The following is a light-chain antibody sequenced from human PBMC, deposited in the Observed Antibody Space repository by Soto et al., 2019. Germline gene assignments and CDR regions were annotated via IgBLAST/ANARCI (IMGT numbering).Light chain of an antibody. J-gene: IGLJ1*01. CDR1: NSDVGSYNL. Sequence: QSALTQPASVSGSPRQSITISCTGTNSDVGSYNLVSWFQQHPGKAPKLVIYEVTKRPSGVSDRFSGSKSGNTASLTISGLQAEDEADYYCSSYTSSSTLVFGTGTKVTVL. V-gene: IGLV2-14*02. CDR3: SSYTSSSTLV. CDR2: EVT.